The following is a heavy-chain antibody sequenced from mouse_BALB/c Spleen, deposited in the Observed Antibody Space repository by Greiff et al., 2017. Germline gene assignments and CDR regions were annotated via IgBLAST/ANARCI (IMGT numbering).Heavy chain of an antibody. CDR2: IYPGDGDT. D-gene: IGHD2-4*01. CDR1: GYAFSSSW. J-gene: IGHJ3*01. V-gene: IGHV1-82*01. Sequence: QVQLQQSGPELVKPGASVKISCKASGYAFSSSWMNWVKQRPGQGLEWIGRIYPGDGDTNYNGKFKGKATLTADKSSSTAYMQLSSLTSVDSAVYFCARSDYDGFAYWGQGTLVTVSA. CDR3: ARSDYDGFAY.